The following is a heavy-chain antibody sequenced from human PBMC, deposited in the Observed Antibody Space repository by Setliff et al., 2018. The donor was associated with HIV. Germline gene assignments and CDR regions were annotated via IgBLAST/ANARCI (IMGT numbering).Heavy chain of an antibody. CDR3: ARDAPAEYYDFWSGYILWDV. D-gene: IGHD3-3*01. CDR1: GSTFNTYG. J-gene: IGHJ6*04. CDR2: ISANNGNT. Sequence: ASVKVSCKASGSTFNTYGISWVRQAPGQGLEWMGWISANNGNTNYAQKFQGRVTMTTDTTTSTAYMELRSLRSDDTAVYYCARDAPAEYYDFWSGYILWDVWGKGTTVTVSS. V-gene: IGHV1-18*01.